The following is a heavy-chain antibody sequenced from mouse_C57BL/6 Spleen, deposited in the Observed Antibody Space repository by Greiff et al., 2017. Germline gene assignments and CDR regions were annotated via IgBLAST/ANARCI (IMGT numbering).Heavy chain of an antibody. CDR2: INYDGSST. D-gene: IGHD1-1*01. CDR1: GFTFSDYY. CDR3: ASYYGSSYSMDY. J-gene: IGHJ4*01. V-gene: IGHV5-16*01. Sequence: DVKLVESEGGLVQPGSSMKLSCTASGFTFSDYYMAWVRQVPEKGLEWVANINYDGSSTYYLDSLKSRFIISRDNAKNILYLQMSSLKSEDTATYCWASYYGSSYSMDYWGQGTSVTVSS.